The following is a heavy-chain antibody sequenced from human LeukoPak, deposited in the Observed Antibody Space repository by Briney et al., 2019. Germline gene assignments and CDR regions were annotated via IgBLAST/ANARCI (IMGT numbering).Heavy chain of an antibody. CDR1: GDSISSGGYY. Sequence: TASQTLSLTCTVSGDSISSGGYYWSWIRQPPGKGLEWIGYIYYSGSTNYNPSLKSRVTISVDTSKNQFSLKLSSVTAADTAVYYCARSGYSSGWYDYWGQGTLVTVSS. V-gene: IGHV4-61*08. J-gene: IGHJ4*02. CDR2: IYYSGST. CDR3: ARSGYSSGWYDY. D-gene: IGHD6-19*01.